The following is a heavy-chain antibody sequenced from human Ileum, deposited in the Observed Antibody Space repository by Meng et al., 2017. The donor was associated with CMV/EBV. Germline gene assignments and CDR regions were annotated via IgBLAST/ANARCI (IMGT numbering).Heavy chain of an antibody. CDR3: AREGPETYWFDP. V-gene: IGHV1-46*01. Sequence: GESLKISCKASGYTFSGYYVHWVRQTPGQAPEWMGIMRSNGGPTTYTQRFQGRVTMTWDTSSKTVYMELSSLRSEDTAVYYCAREGPETYWFDPWGQGTLVTVSS. CDR2: MRSNGGPT. J-gene: IGHJ5*02. CDR1: GYTFSGYY. D-gene: IGHD3-16*01.